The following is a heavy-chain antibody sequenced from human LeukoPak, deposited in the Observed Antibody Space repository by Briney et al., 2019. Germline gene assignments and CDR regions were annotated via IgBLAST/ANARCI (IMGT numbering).Heavy chain of an antibody. CDR1: GYTFTGYY. V-gene: IGHV1-2*02. CDR3: AKDWSYDILTGYYPYFDY. D-gene: IGHD3-9*01. Sequence: ASVKVSCKASGYTFTGYYMHWVRQAPGQGLEWMGWINPNSGGTNYAQKFQGRVTMTRDTSISTAYMELSRLRSDDTAVYYCAKDWSYDILTGYYPYFDYWGQGTLVTVSS. J-gene: IGHJ4*02. CDR2: INPNSGGT.